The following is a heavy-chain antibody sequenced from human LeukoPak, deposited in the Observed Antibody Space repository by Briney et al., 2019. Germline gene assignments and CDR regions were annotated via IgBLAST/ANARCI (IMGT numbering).Heavy chain of an antibody. CDR1: GGSFSGFY. Sequence: SETLSLTCAVYGGSFSGFYWSWIRQPPGKGLEWIGEIKHSGITNYNPSLKSRVTMSLDTSKNQFSLKLSSVTAADTAVYYCARVAAGGLSSGYYFDYWGQGTLVTVSS. V-gene: IGHV4-34*01. CDR3: ARVAAGGLSSGYYFDY. CDR2: IKHSGIT. J-gene: IGHJ4*02. D-gene: IGHD3-22*01.